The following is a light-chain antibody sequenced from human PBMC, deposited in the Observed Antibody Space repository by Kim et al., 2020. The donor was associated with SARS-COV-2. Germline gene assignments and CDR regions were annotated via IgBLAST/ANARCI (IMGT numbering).Light chain of an antibody. CDR2: DAS. V-gene: IGKV3-11*01. CDR1: QSVSSY. J-gene: IGKJ4*01. CDR3: QHRGNWPPT. Sequence: EIVLTQSPGTLSLSPGERATLSCRASQSVSSYLAWYQQKPGQAPRLLIYDASNRATGVPARFSGSGSGTDFTLTINSLEPEDFALYYCQHRGNWPPTFGGGTKLEIK.